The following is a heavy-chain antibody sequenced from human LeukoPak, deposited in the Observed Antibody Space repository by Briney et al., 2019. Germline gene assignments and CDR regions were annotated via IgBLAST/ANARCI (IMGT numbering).Heavy chain of an antibody. Sequence: PGGSLRLSCAASGFTFDTYSMNWVRQAPGKGLEWVSYINGHSDAIYYADSAKGRFTISRDNAKNSLYLQMNSLRAEDTGVYYCAGSGWQVYLDYWGQGALVTVSS. D-gene: IGHD6-19*01. J-gene: IGHJ4*02. CDR1: GFTFDTYS. CDR2: INGHSDAI. CDR3: AGSGWQVYLDY. V-gene: IGHV3-48*04.